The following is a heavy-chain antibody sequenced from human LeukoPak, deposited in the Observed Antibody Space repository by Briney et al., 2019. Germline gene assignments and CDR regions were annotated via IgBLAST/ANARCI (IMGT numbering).Heavy chain of an antibody. J-gene: IGHJ4*02. V-gene: IGHV1-8*01. Sequence: ASVKVSCKTSGYTFTNYDLNWVRQATGQGLEWMGWVNPNSGNTGYAQKFQGRVTMTMDPSISTAYMELSSLRSEDTAFYYCARRSDGYDSSAYCHWGQGTLVTVSS. CDR3: ARRSDGYDSSAYCH. CDR1: GYTFTNYD. CDR2: VNPNSGNT. D-gene: IGHD3-22*01.